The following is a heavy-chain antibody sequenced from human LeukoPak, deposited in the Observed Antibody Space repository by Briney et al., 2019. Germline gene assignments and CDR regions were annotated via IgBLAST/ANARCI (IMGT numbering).Heavy chain of an antibody. CDR3: ASRDQSCSGSRCYPIDY. D-gene: IGHD2-15*01. V-gene: IGHV3-74*01. J-gene: IGHJ4*02. Sequence: GGSLRLSCAASGFTFSRYWMHWVRHPPGKGLVWVSRINSEGSSTSYADSVKGRFTISRDNAKNTLYLQMNSLRVEDTAVYYCASRDQSCSGSRCYPIDYWGQGTLVTVSS. CDR1: GFTFSRYW. CDR2: INSEGSST.